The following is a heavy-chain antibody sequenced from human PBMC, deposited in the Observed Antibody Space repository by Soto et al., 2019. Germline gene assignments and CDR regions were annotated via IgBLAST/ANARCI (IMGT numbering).Heavy chain of an antibody. J-gene: IGHJ5*02. CDR1: GGSISHYH. CDR3: ARSCYP. V-gene: IGHV4-59*01. D-gene: IGHD2-21*01. CDR2: IFYNGST. Sequence: QLQLQESGPGLVKPSETLSLTCTVSGGSISHYHWDWIRQAPGKGMEWIGYIFYNGSTHYNPSLSRRVTISGDMPRIRLSLALTSVTASDTAVYYCARSCYPWGQGTLVTVSS.